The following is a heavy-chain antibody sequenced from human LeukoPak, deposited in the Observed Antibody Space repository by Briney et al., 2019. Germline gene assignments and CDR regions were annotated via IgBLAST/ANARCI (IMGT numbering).Heavy chain of an antibody. J-gene: IGHJ4*02. Sequence: SVKVSCKASGGTFSSYAISWVRQAPGQGLEWMGGIIPIFGTANYAQKFQGRVTMTTDTSTSTAYMELRSLRSDDTAVYYYARNHYDFWSGYLTTGDYWGQGTLVTVSS. V-gene: IGHV1-69*05. CDR1: GGTFSSYA. CDR3: ARNHYDFWSGYLTTGDY. D-gene: IGHD3-3*01. CDR2: IIPIFGTA.